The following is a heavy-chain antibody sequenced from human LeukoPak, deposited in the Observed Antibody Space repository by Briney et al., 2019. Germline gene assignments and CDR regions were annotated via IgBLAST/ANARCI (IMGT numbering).Heavy chain of an antibody. CDR2: INHSGST. V-gene: IGHV4-34*01. CDR1: GGSFSGYY. CDR3: ARSGSHWIYYYDSSGYLGAFDI. D-gene: IGHD3-22*01. J-gene: IGHJ3*02. Sequence: SETLSLTCAVYGGSFSGYYWSWIRQPPGKGPEWIGEINHSGSTNYNPSLKSRVTISVDTSKNQFSLKLSSVTAADTAVYYCARSGSHWIYYYDSSGYLGAFDIWGQGTMVTVSS.